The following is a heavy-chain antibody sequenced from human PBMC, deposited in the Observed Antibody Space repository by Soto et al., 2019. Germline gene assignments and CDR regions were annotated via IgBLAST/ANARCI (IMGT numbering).Heavy chain of an antibody. CDR3: ARALGSPPY. V-gene: IGHV3-53*01. Sequence: PGGSLRLSCAASGFTVSSTYMTWVRQAPGKGLEWVSVIYSAGSTYYADSVKGRFTISTDKSKNTLYLQMNSLRAEDTAVYYCARALGSPPYWGQGTLVTVSS. CDR2: IYSAGST. CDR1: GFTVSSTY. D-gene: IGHD1-26*01. J-gene: IGHJ4*02.